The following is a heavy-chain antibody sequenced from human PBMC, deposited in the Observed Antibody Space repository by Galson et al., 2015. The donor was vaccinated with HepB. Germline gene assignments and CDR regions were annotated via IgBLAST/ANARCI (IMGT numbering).Heavy chain of an antibody. V-gene: IGHV1-2*02. CDR2: INPNSGGT. CDR3: AREIAAAGSNWFDP. Sequence: SVKVSCKASGYTFTGYYMHWVRQAPGQGLEWMGWINPNSGGTNYAQKFQGRVTMTRDTSISTAYMELSRLRSDDTAVYYCAREIAAAGSNWFDPWGQGTLVTVSS. CDR1: GYTFTGYY. D-gene: IGHD6-13*01. J-gene: IGHJ5*02.